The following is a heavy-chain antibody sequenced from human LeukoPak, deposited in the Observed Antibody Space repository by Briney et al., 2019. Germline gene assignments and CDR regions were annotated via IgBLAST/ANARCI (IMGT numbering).Heavy chain of an antibody. Sequence: GGSLRLSCAASGFTFSSCGMHWVRQAPGKGLEWVAVISYDGSYKYYADSVKGRLTISRDNSKNTLYLQMNSLRAEDTAVYYCARGAEVVPATTNWFDPWGQGTLVTVSS. CDR2: ISYDGSYK. CDR3: ARGAEVVPATTNWFDP. CDR1: GFTFSSCG. D-gene: IGHD2-2*01. V-gene: IGHV3-30*03. J-gene: IGHJ5*02.